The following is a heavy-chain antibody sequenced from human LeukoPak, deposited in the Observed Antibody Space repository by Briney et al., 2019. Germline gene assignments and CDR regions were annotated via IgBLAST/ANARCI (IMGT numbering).Heavy chain of an antibody. D-gene: IGHD2-15*01. CDR1: GFAFRSYW. Sequence: GGSLRLSCAASGFAFRSYWMTWVRQVPGKGLEWVANINKDGSETYYADSVKGRFTMSRDNAKNSLDLQMSSLRAEDTAVYYCARPELPGWSVLFDFWGQGTLVTVSS. J-gene: IGHJ4*02. CDR2: INKDGSET. V-gene: IGHV3-7*01. CDR3: ARPELPGWSVLFDF.